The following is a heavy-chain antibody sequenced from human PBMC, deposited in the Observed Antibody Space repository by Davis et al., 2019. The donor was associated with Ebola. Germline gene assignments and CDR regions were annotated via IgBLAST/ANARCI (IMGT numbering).Heavy chain of an antibody. CDR3: AKDKRLVATNWFDP. D-gene: IGHD5-12*01. CDR2: IRYDGSNK. V-gene: IGHV3-30*02. J-gene: IGHJ5*02. CDR1: GFTFSSYG. Sequence: GESLKISCAASGFTFSSYGMHWVRQAPGKGLEWVAFIRYDGSNKYYADSVKGRFTISRDNSKNTLYLQMNSLRAEDTAVYYCAKDKRLVATNWFDPWGQGTLVTVSS.